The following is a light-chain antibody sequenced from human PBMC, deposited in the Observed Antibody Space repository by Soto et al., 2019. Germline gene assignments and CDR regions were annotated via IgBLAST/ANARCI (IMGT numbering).Light chain of an antibody. Sequence: DIQMTQSPSTLSASVGDRVTITCRASQSISTWLAWYQQKPGKAPKLLIHKVSTLESGAPSRCSGSGSGTLITLTMHSLQPDDFSSQYYQQYHTGSAFGQGTKVEIK. CDR3: QQYHTGSA. V-gene: IGKV1-5*03. CDR2: KVS. CDR1: QSISTW. J-gene: IGKJ1*01.